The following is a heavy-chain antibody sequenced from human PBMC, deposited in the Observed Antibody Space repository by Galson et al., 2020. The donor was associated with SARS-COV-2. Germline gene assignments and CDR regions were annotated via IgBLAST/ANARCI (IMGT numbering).Heavy chain of an antibody. CDR2: ISYDGSNK. D-gene: IGHD3-16*01. CDR1: GFTFSSYA. CDR3: ARDGGGFIQH. J-gene: IGHJ1*01. Sequence: GESLKISCAASGFTFSSYAMHWVRQAPGKGLEWVAVISYDGSNKYYADSVKGRFTISRDNSKNTLYLQMNSLRAEDTAVYYCARDGGGFIQHWGQGTLVTVSS. V-gene: IGHV3-30-3*01.